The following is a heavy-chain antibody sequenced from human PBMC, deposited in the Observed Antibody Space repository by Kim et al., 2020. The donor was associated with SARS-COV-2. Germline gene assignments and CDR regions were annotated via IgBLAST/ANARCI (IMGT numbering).Heavy chain of an antibody. Sequence: SETLSLTCTVSGGSISSGGYYWSWIRQHPGKGLEWIGYIYYSGSTYYNPSLKSRVTISVDTSKNQFSLKLSSVTAADTAVYYCASVYCSSTSCYEAREYGMDVWGQGTTVTVSS. CDR2: IYYSGST. J-gene: IGHJ6*02. V-gene: IGHV4-31*03. D-gene: IGHD2-2*01. CDR3: ASVYCSSTSCYEAREYGMDV. CDR1: GGSISSGGYY.